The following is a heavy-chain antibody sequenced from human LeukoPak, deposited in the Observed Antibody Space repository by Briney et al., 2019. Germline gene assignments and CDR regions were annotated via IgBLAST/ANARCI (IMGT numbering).Heavy chain of an antibody. D-gene: IGHD5-18*01. Sequence: ASVTVSCKVSGKTLSDLSIRWLRQPPGKGLEWLGGSDPEDGERIYAQMFQGRVTMTEDTSIDTAYMELSSLRSEDTAVYYCVTGFTTMAVDYFDYWGQGTLVTVSP. CDR2: SDPEDGER. CDR3: VTGFTTMAVDYFDY. J-gene: IGHJ4*02. V-gene: IGHV1-24*01. CDR1: GKTLSDLS.